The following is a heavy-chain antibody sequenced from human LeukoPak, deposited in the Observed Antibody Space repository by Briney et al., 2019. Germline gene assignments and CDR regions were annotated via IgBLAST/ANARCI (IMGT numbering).Heavy chain of an antibody. J-gene: IGHJ3*02. CDR3: ARARGSYGRGAFDI. V-gene: IGHV4-39*07. CDR1: GGSISSSNYC. Sequence: PSETLSLTCAVSGGSISSSNYCWGWIRQPPGKGLEWIGSMYYSGSAYYNPSLKSRVTISVDTSNNLFSLKLTSVTAADTAVYYCARARGSYGRGAFDIWGQGTMVTVSS. CDR2: MYYSGSA. D-gene: IGHD1-26*01.